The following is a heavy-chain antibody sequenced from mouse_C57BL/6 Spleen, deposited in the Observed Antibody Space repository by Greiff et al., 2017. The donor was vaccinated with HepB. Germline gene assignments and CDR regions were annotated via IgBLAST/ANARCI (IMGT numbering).Heavy chain of an antibody. D-gene: IGHD2-3*01. CDR1: GERGKSYW. CDR2: RDPSDRYT. V-gene: IGHV1-69*01. J-gene: IGHJ4*01. Sequence: GQRQQQGAERGREGAEGKRAGKAEGERGKSYWMHGGKERPGKGLEWRGERDPSDRYTNYNQKFKGKSTLTVDKSSSTAYMQLSSLTSEDAAVYYCARGDGYSMEYAMDYWGQGTSVTVSS. CDR3: ARGDGYSMEYAMDY.